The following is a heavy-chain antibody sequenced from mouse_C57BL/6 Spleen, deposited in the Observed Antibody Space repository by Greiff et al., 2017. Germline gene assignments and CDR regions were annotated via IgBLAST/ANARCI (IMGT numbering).Heavy chain of an antibody. J-gene: IGHJ2*01. V-gene: IGHV1-59*01. CDR1: GYTFTSYW. Sequence: VQLQQPGAELVRPGTSVKLSCKASGYTFTSYWMHWVKQRPGQGLEWIGVIDPSDSYTNYNQKFQGKATLTVDTSSSTAYMQLSSLTSEDSAVYYCARDYYGFDYWGQGTTLTVSS. CDR2: IDPSDSYT. D-gene: IGHD1-1*01. CDR3: ARDYYGFDY.